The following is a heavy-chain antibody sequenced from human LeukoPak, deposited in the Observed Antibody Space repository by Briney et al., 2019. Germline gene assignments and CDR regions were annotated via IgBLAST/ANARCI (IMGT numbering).Heavy chain of an antibody. CDR1: GFTFTSSA. J-gene: IGHJ4*02. D-gene: IGHD3-10*02. CDR2: VGSTGGTT. CDR3: AAVQGIIIAGYFAS. V-gene: IGHV3-23*01. Sequence: PGGSLRLSCVASGFTFTSSAMTCVRQAPGKGLEWVSVVGSTGGTTYYADSLKSRFTISRDNAKNTMILQMNNLRAEDTAVYYCAAVQGIIIAGYFASWGRGTLVAVSA.